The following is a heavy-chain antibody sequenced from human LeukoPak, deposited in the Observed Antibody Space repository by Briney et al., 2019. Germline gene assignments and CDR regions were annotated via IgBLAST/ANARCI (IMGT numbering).Heavy chain of an antibody. J-gene: IGHJ4*02. CDR2: ISYDGSNK. CDR3: AKGDSSRGCYYFDY. CDR1: GFTFSSYG. V-gene: IGHV3-30*18. D-gene: IGHD6-19*01. Sequence: SGGSLRLSCAASGFTFSSYGMHWVRQAPGKGLEWVAVISYDGSNKYYADSVKGRFTISRDNSKNTLYLQMNSLRAEDTAVYYCAKGDSSRGCYYFDYWGQGTLVTVSS.